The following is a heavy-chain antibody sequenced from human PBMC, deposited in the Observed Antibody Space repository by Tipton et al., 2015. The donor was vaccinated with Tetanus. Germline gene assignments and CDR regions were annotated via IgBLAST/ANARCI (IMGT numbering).Heavy chain of an antibody. CDR1: GGSISSSSYY. CDR3: ARLSSSTNDAHAFDV. D-gene: IGHD2-8*01. Sequence: TLSLTCTVSGGSISSSSYYWGWIRQPPGKGLEWIGEINHSGSTNYNPSLKSRVTISVDTSKNQFSLKLSSVTAADTAVYYCARLSSSTNDAHAFDVWGQGTMVTVSS. CDR2: INHSGST. V-gene: IGHV4-39*07. J-gene: IGHJ3*01.